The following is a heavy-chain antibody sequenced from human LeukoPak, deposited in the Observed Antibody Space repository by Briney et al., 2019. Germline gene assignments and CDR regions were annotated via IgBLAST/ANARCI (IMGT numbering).Heavy chain of an antibody. CDR3: ARDHSSSWYPIDY. CDR1: GFTFSSYS. V-gene: IGHV3-21*01. D-gene: IGHD6-13*01. CDR2: ISSSSSYI. Sequence: GGSLRLSCAASGFTFSSYSMNWVRQAPGKGLEWVSSISSSSSYIYYADSVKGRFTISRDNAKNSLYLQMNSLRAEDTAVYYCARDHSSSWYPIDYWGQGTLVTVSS. J-gene: IGHJ4*02.